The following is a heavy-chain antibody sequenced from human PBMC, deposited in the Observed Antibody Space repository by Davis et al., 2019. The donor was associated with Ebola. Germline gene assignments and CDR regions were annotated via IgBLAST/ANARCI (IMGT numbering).Heavy chain of an antibody. V-gene: IGHV3-21*04. J-gene: IGHJ4*02. D-gene: IGHD6-19*01. CDR3: ARDGGVGIAVLRYFDY. CDR1: GFTFSSYS. Sequence: GESLKISCAASGFTFSSYSMNWVRQAPGKGLEWVSSISSSSSYIYYADSVKGRFTISRDNAKNSLYLQMNSLRAEDTALYYCARDGGVGIAVLRYFDYWGQGTLVTVSS. CDR2: ISSSSSYI.